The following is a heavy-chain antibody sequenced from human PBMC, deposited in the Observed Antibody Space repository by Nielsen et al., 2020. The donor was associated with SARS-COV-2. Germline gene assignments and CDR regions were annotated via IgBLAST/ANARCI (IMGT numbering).Heavy chain of an antibody. Sequence: GESLKISCAASGYTFTSYAMHWVRQAPGQRLEWMGWINAGNGNTKYSQKFQGRVTMTEDTSTDTAYMELSSLRSEDTAVYYCATGHGGRSWANDAFDIWGQGTMVTVSS. CDR3: ATGHGGRSWANDAFDI. J-gene: IGHJ3*02. CDR1: GYTFTSYA. CDR2: INAGNGNT. V-gene: IGHV1-3*01. D-gene: IGHD6-13*01.